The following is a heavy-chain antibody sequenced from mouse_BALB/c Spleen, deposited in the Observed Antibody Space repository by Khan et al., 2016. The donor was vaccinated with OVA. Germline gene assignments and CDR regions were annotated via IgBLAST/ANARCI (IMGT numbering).Heavy chain of an antibody. Sequence: QVQLKQSGAELAKPGASVKMSCTASGYTFTTYWMHWIKQRPGQGLEWIGYINPSTGYTEYNKNFKDQATLTADESSSTAYMQLNSLTSEDSADYYCARRGLYGIITYWGQGTLVTVSA. CDR2: INPSTGYT. V-gene: IGHV1-7*01. D-gene: IGHD2-10*02. CDR3: ARRGLYGIITY. J-gene: IGHJ3*01. CDR1: GYTFTTYW.